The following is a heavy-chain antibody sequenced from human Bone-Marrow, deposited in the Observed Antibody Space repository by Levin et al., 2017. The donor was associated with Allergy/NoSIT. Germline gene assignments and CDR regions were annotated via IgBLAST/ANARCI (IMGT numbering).Heavy chain of an antibody. Sequence: SGPTLVKPTQTLTLTCSLSGFSLNSKDVGVAWIRQPPGQALEWLALVFGHDDKRYRPSLRSRLTITRDTSKNQVVLTMTNMDPVDTARYYCAQSYKTLFWSFQNWGQGTPVTVSS. V-gene: IGHV2-5*01. CDR1: GFSLNSKDVG. J-gene: IGHJ4*02. D-gene: IGHD3-10*01. CDR3: AQSYKTLFWSFQN. CDR2: VFGHDDK.